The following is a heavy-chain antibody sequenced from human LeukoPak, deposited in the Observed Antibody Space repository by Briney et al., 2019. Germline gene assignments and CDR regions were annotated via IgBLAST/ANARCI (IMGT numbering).Heavy chain of an antibody. D-gene: IGHD6-19*01. Sequence: ASVKVSCKASGYTFTGYYMHWVRQAPGQRLEWMGWINAGNGNTKYSQKFQGRVTITRDTSASTAYMELSSLRSEDTAVYYCAREGSIAVAGTHPTFLVPWGQGTLVTVSS. V-gene: IGHV1-3*01. J-gene: IGHJ5*02. CDR2: INAGNGNT. CDR3: AREGSIAVAGTHPTFLVP. CDR1: GYTFTGYY.